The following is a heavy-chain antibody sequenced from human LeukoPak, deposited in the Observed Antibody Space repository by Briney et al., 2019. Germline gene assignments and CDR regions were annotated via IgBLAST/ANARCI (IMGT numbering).Heavy chain of an antibody. CDR2: IYDGGST. J-gene: IGHJ3*02. CDR1: GFTVSSYY. CDR3: AKLSVVVVPAASHAFDI. Sequence: GGSLRLSCAASGFTVSSYYMTWVRQAPGKGLEWVSIIYDGGSTYYADSVKGRFTISRDNAKNSRYLQMNSLRAEDTAVYYCAKLSVVVVPAASHAFDIWGQGTMVTVSS. D-gene: IGHD2-2*01. V-gene: IGHV3-53*01.